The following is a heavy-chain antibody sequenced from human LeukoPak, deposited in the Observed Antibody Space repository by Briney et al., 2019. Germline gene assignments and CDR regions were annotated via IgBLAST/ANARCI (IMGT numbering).Heavy chain of an antibody. CDR2: SSSSGSPI. Sequence: GGSLRLSCAASGFTFTDYYMSWIRKAPRTGMDRVSYSSSSGSPISYASPVKGRFTISRDNDNNSLYLQMTSLRVEDTSVYYCARADCSSTRCYGFDYWGQGTLVIVSS. J-gene: IGHJ4*02. V-gene: IGHV3-11*04. CDR3: ARADCSSTRCYGFDY. D-gene: IGHD2-2*01. CDR1: GFTFTDYY.